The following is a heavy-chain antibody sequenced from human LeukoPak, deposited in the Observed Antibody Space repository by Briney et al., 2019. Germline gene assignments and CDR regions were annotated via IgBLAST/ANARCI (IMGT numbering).Heavy chain of an antibody. CDR1: GFTFKSSW. CDR3: ARDWGGSGPTSHDY. Sequence: PGGSLRLSCAASGFTFKSSWMHWVRQPPERGPVWVSRISSDGTNTRYADSVRGRFTVSRDNAKNTLYLQMNSLRVEGSAVYYCARDWGGSGPTSHDYWGQGTLVTVSS. J-gene: IGHJ4*02. CDR2: ISSDGTNT. D-gene: IGHD3-16*01. V-gene: IGHV3-74*01.